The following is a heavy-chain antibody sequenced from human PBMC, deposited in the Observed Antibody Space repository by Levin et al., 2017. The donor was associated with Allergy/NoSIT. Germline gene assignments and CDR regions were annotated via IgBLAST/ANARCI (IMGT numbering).Heavy chain of an antibody. V-gene: IGHV3-48*02. CDR3: ARGVAWGGWYFDL. D-gene: IGHD7-27*01. Sequence: HPGESLKISCAASGFTFSSYSMNWVRQAPGKGLEWVSYFSSTSSTTIYYADSVRGRFTISRDNAKNSLYLQMNSLRDEDTAVYYCARGVAWGGWYFDLWGRGTLVTVSS. J-gene: IGHJ2*01. CDR1: GFTFSSYS. CDR2: FSSTSSTTI.